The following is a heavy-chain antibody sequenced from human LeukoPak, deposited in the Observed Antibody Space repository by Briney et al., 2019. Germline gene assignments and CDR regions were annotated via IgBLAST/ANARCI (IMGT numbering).Heavy chain of an antibody. Sequence: GGSLRLSCAASGFTFSSYSMNWVRQAPGKGLEWVSSISSSSSYIYYADSVKGRFTISRDNAKNSLYLQMNSLRAEDTAVYYCAKDRGLMYSSGWNWFDPWGQGTLVTVSS. J-gene: IGHJ5*02. CDR1: GFTFSSYS. CDR3: AKDRGLMYSSGWNWFDP. CDR2: ISSSSSYI. D-gene: IGHD6-19*01. V-gene: IGHV3-21*01.